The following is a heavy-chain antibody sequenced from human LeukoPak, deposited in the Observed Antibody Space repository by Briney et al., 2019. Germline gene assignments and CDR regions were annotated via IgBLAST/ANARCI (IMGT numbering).Heavy chain of an antibody. CDR3: ARDQGGSSWYGYNWFDP. Sequence: SETLSLTCTVSGGSISSYYWSWIRQPPGKGLEWLGYIYYSGSTNYNPSLKSRVTMSVDTSKNQFSLKLSSVTAADTAVYYCARDQGGSSWYGYNWFDPWGQGTLVTVSS. CDR1: GGSISSYY. J-gene: IGHJ5*02. D-gene: IGHD6-13*01. V-gene: IGHV4-59*12. CDR2: IYYSGST.